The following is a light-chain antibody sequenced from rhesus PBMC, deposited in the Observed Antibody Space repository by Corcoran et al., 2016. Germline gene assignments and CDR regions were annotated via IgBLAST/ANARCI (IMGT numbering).Light chain of an antibody. CDR2: KTS. Sequence: DIQMTQSPSSLSASVGDRVTITCRASENVNNYLNWYQKKPGKAPKLLIYKTSTLQSGVPSRFSGSGSGTNYTFTISSLQPEDVATYYCQHGYGNPWTFGPGTKVEIK. CDR1: ENVNNY. V-gene: IGKV1-74*01. CDR3: QHGYGNPWT. J-gene: IGKJ1*01.